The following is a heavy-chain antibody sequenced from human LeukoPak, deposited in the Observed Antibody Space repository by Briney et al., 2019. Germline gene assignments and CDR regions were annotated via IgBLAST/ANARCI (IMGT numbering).Heavy chain of an antibody. Sequence: GGSLRLSCAASGFTFSSYSMSWVRQAPGKGLEWVSAISGSAGSTFYADSVKGRFTISRDNSKNTLYLQMNSLRAEDTAVYYCAKKFPGTVAAGPDHWGQGTLVTVSS. D-gene: IGHD6-13*01. J-gene: IGHJ4*02. V-gene: IGHV3-23*01. CDR1: GFTFSSYS. CDR3: AKKFPGTVAAGPDH. CDR2: ISGSAGST.